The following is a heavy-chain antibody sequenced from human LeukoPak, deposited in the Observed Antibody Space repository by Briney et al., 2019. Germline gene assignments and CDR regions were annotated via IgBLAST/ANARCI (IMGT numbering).Heavy chain of an antibody. J-gene: IGHJ3*02. V-gene: IGHV3-21*01. CDR3: ASRNQYCGGDCFWAFDI. Sequence: GGSLRLSCGASGFTFSRYSMNWVRQAPGKGLEWVSSISSSGRYIYYADSVKGRFTISRDNAKNSLYLQMNSLRAEDTAVYYCASRNQYCGGDCFWAFDIWGQGTMVTVSS. CDR1: GFTFSRYS. CDR2: ISSSGRYI. D-gene: IGHD2-21*02.